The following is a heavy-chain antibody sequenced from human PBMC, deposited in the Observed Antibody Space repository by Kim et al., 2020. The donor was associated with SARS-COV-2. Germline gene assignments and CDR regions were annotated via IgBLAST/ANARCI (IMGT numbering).Heavy chain of an antibody. J-gene: IGHJ4*02. D-gene: IGHD3-22*01. CDR3: ARDAYYDSSGYFVY. CDR1: GFTFSSYA. Sequence: GGSLRLSCAASGFTFSSYAMHWVRQAPGKGLEWVAVISYDGSNKYYADSVKGRFTISRDNSKNTLYLQMNSLRAEDTAVYYCARDAYYDSSGYFVYWGKGTPVTVSS. CDR2: ISYDGSNK. V-gene: IGHV3-30*04.